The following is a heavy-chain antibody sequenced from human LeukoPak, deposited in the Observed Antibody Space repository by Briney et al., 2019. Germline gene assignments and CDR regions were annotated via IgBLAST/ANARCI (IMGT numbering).Heavy chain of an antibody. CDR2: ISWDGGST. J-gene: IGHJ4*02. D-gene: IGHD4-23*01. CDR1: GFTFDEYA. V-gene: IGHV3-43D*03. CDR3: ARDLGGYGGNSDY. Sequence: GSLRLSCAASGFTFDEYAMHWVRQAPGKGLEWVSLISWDGGSTYYADSVKGRFTISRDNSKNSLYLQMNSLRAEDTAVYYCARDLGGYGGNSDYWGQGTLVTVSS.